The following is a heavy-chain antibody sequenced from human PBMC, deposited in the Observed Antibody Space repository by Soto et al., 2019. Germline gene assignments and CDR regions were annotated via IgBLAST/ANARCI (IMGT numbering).Heavy chain of an antibody. D-gene: IGHD6-13*01. CDR1: GGSISSGGYS. CDR3: ASSHAGAHITATVH. V-gene: IGHV4-30-2*01. Sequence: QLQLQESGSGLVKPSQTLSLTCAVSGGSISSGGYSWSWIRQPPGKGLEWIGYIYHSGSTYYTPSHKIRVTISVARSKNQFSLNLSSVTAADTAVYYCASSHAGAHITATVHWGQGTLVTVSS. J-gene: IGHJ4*02. CDR2: IYHSGST.